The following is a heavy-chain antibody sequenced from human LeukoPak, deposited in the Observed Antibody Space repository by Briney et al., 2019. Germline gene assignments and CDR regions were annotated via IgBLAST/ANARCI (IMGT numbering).Heavy chain of an antibody. D-gene: IGHD4-23*01. CDR2: ISYDGSNK. CDR3: AKGSTVVSYYFDY. J-gene: IGHJ4*02. Sequence: GGSLRLSCAASGFTFGNYGMHWVRQAPGKGLEWVAVISYDGSNKYYADSVKGRFTISRDNSKNTLYLQMNSLRAEDTAVYYCAKGSTVVSYYFDYWGQGTLVTVSS. V-gene: IGHV3-30*18. CDR1: GFTFGNYG.